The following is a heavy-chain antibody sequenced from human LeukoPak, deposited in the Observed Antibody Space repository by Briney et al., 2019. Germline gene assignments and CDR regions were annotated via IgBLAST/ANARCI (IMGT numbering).Heavy chain of an antibody. J-gene: IGHJ4*02. CDR2: IYYSGST. D-gene: IGHD6-13*01. CDR3: ARDHIAAAGTGAY. V-gene: IGHV4-39*07. Sequence: PSETLSLTCTVSGGSISSSSYYWGWIRQPPGKGLEWIGSIYYSGSTYYNPSLKSRVTISVDTSKNQFSLKLSSVTAADTAVYYCARDHIAAAGTGAYWGQGTLVAVSS. CDR1: GGSISSSSYY.